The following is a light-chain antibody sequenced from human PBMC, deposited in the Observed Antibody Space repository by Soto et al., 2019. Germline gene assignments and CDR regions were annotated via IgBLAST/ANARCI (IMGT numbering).Light chain of an antibody. V-gene: IGKV4-1*01. CDR2: WAS. Sequence: DIVMTQAPDSLAVSLGERATINCKSSQSVLYSSNNKNYLAWYQQKPGQPPKLLIYWASTRESGVPDRFSGSGSGTDFTLTNSSLQAEDVAVYYCQQYYSTPFTFGPGTKVDI. CDR1: QSVLYSSNNKNY. CDR3: QQYYSTPFT. J-gene: IGKJ3*01.